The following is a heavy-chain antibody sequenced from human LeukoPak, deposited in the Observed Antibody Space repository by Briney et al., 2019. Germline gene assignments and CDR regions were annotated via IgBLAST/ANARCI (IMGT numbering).Heavy chain of an antibody. CDR3: AKWGDYDILTGYYDPDY. Sequence: GASLRLSCAASGFIFSNYAMSWVRQAPGKGLEWVSAITGSDDITYYADSVKGRFTISRDNSKNTLYLQVNSLRAEDTAIYYCAKWGDYDILTGYYDPDYWGQGTLVTVSS. CDR1: GFIFSNYA. J-gene: IGHJ4*02. V-gene: IGHV3-23*01. D-gene: IGHD3-9*01. CDR2: ITGSDDIT.